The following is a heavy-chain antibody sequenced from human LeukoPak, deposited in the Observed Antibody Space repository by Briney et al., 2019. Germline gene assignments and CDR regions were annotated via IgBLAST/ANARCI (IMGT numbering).Heavy chain of an antibody. CDR1: GFTFSTYA. CDR3: AKDGYSYGYSPPYYFDY. J-gene: IGHJ4*02. V-gene: IGHV3-23*01. D-gene: IGHD5-18*01. CDR2: VSGSGGGT. Sequence: PGGSLRLSCAASGFTFSTYAMSWVRQAPGKGLEWVSGVSGSGGGTYYADSVKGRFTISRDNSKNTLYLQMNSLRAEDTAVYYCAKDGYSYGYSPPYYFDYWGQGTLVTVSS.